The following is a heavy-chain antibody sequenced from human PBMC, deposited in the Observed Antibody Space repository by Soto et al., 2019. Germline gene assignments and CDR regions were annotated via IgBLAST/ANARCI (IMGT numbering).Heavy chain of an antibody. V-gene: IGHV5-51*01. D-gene: IGHD2-2*02. J-gene: IGHJ6*02. CDR2: IYPGDFDT. CDR3: ARAPEVYCSSTSCYSTLDV. Sequence: GESLKISCTGSGYNFNTYWIGWVRQMPGKGLEWMGIIYPGDFDTRYSQSFQGHLTMSVDKSINTAYLQWSSLKASDTAMYFCARAPEVYCSSTSCYSTLDVWGQGTTVTVSS. CDR1: GYNFNTYW.